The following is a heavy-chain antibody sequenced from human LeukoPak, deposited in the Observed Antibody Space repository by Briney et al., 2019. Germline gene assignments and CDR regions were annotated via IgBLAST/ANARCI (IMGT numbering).Heavy chain of an antibody. V-gene: IGHV3-30*18. J-gene: IGHJ4*02. CDR3: AKSPSSSGHQYYFDY. CDR2: LSFDGSNK. CDR1: GFTFSTYG. D-gene: IGHD3-22*01. Sequence: GGSLRLSCAASGFTFSTYGMHWVRQAPGKGLEWVAVLSFDGSNKYYADSVKGRFTISRDNSKHTLYLQMNSLRAEDTAVYYCAKSPSSSGHQYYFDYWGQGTLVTVSS.